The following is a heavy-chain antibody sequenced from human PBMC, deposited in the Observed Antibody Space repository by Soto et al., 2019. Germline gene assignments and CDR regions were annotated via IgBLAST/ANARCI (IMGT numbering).Heavy chain of an antibody. J-gene: IGHJ3*02. D-gene: IGHD3-16*01. CDR1: GFTFSEYY. V-gene: IGHV3-11*01. CDR3: AKTPNMMTPAFDI. Sequence: GGSLRLSCAASGFTFSEYYMSWIRQAPGKGLEWVSYISSSSGSTIYYADSVKGRFTISRDNSKNTLYLQMNSLRAEDMAVYYCAKTPNMMTPAFDIWGQGTMVTVSS. CDR2: ISSSSGSTI.